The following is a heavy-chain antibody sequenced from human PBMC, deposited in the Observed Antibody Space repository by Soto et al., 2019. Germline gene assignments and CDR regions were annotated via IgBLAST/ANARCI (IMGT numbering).Heavy chain of an antibody. CDR2: ISYDGSNK. V-gene: IGHV3-30*18. CDR1: GFTFSSYG. J-gene: IGHJ6*02. CDR3: AKSGTLIWSGYYDYYYYGMDV. Sequence: PGGSLRLSCAASGFTFSSYGMHWVRQAPGKGLEWVAVISYDGSNKYYADSVKGRFTISRDNSKNTLYLQMNSLRAEDTAVYYCAKSGTLIWSGYYDYYYYGMDVWGQGTTVTVSS. D-gene: IGHD3-3*01.